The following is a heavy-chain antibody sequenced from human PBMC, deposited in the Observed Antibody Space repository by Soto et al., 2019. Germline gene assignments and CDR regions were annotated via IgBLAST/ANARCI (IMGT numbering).Heavy chain of an antibody. CDR2: ISSSGSTI. J-gene: IGHJ6*02. V-gene: IGHV3-11*01. D-gene: IGHD3-10*01. CDR1: GFTFSDYY. CDR3: ARRITMVRGVIITLDHYGMDV. Sequence: QVQLVESGGGLVKPGGSLRLSCAASGFTFSDYYMSWIRQAPGKGLEWVSYISSSGSTIYYADSVKGRFTISRDNAKNSLYLQMNSLRAEDTAVYYCARRITMVRGVIITLDHYGMDVWGQGTTVTVSS.